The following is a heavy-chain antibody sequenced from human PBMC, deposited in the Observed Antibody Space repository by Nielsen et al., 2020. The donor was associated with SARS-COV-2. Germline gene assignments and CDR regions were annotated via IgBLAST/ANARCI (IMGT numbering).Heavy chain of an antibody. J-gene: IGHJ4*02. CDR3: ARHTTSHLAFDY. Sequence: SETLSPTCALSGATASSNSAAWNWIRQSPSRGLEWLGRIYYKAKWYYDYAISVNSRITINPDTSKNHFSLQLNSMTPEDTAVYYCARHTTSHLAFDYRGQGTLVIVSS. V-gene: IGHV6-1*01. CDR1: GATASSNSAA. CDR2: IYYKAKWYY. D-gene: IGHD1-14*01.